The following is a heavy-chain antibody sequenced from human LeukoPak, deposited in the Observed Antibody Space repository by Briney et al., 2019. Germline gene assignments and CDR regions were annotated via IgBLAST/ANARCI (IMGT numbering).Heavy chain of an antibody. J-gene: IGHJ4*02. CDR3: AKGAFDYIEIAYFDY. Sequence: GGSLRLSCAAPGFTFSSYGMTWVRKAPGKGPEWVSVISGTGGSTDYADSVKGRFTISRDNSKNTLFLQMNSLRAEDTAIYYCAKGAFDYIEIAYFDYWGQGALVTVSS. V-gene: IGHV3-23*01. CDR1: GFTFSSYG. D-gene: IGHD5-12*01. CDR2: ISGTGGST.